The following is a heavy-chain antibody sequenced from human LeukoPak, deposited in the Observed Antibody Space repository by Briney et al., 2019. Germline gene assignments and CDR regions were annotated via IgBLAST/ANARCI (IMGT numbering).Heavy chain of an antibody. J-gene: IGHJ3*02. D-gene: IGHD6-13*01. CDR3: AVGFAGSWYVAFDI. CDR2: INPNSGGT. CDR1: GYTFTGYY. Sequence: ASVKVSCKASGYTFTGYYKHWVRQAPGQGLEWMGWINPNSGGTNYAQKFQGRVTMTRDTSISTAYMELSRLRSDDTAVYYCAVGFAGSWYVAFDIWGQGTMVTVSS. V-gene: IGHV1-2*02.